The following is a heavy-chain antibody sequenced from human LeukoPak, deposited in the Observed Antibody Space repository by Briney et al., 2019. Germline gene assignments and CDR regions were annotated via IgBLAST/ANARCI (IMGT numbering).Heavy chain of an antibody. Sequence: ASVKVSCKASGYRLTSHGISWVRQAPGQGLEWMGWISTYNGNTNYAQKFQDRVTMTTDTSTSTAYMELRSLRSDDTAVYYCARYSVSYSSSWHYYFDYWGQGTLVTVSS. J-gene: IGHJ4*02. D-gene: IGHD6-13*01. CDR2: ISTYNGNT. V-gene: IGHV1-18*01. CDR3: ARYSVSYSSSWHYYFDY. CDR1: GYRLTSHG.